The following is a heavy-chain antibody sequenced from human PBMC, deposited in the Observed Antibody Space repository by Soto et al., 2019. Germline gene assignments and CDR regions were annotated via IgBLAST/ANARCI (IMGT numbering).Heavy chain of an antibody. CDR1: GFTFSSYA. J-gene: IGHJ4*02. CDR3: AKETFGVGWTLDF. Sequence: GGSLRLSCAASGFTFSSYAMHWVRQAPGKGLEWVAVISYDGSNKYYADSVKGRFTISRDNSKNTLYLQMNSLKGEDTALYFCAKETFGVGWTLDFWGQGTLVTVSS. CDR2: ISYDGSNK. V-gene: IGHV3-30-3*02. D-gene: IGHD6-19*01.